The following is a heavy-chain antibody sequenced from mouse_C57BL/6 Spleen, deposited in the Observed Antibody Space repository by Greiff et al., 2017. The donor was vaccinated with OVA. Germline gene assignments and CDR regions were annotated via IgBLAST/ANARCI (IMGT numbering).Heavy chain of an antibody. CDR3: TRDRGHYYGSSLYYAMDY. V-gene: IGHV5-9-1*02. Sequence: EVHLVESGEGLVKPGGSLKLSCAASGFTFSSYAMSWVRQTPEKRLEWVAYISSGGDYIYYADTVKGRFTISRDNARNTLYLQMSSLKSEDTAMYYCTRDRGHYYGSSLYYAMDYWGQGTSVTVSS. J-gene: IGHJ4*01. CDR1: GFTFSSYA. D-gene: IGHD1-1*01. CDR2: ISSGGDYI.